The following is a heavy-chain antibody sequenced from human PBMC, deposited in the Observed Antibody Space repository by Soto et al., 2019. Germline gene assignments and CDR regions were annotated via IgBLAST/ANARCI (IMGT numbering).Heavy chain of an antibody. D-gene: IGHD6-19*01. J-gene: IGHJ4*02. CDR1: GGSISGDWW. CDR3: AANGWYCVEY. V-gene: IGHV4-4*02. CDR2: IHHWRGT. Sequence: SETLSLTCAVSGGSISGDWWWSWVRQAPGKGLEWIGEIHHWRGTNHNPSLKSRVTMSVDKSRNQFSLNLKSVTAADTAVYYCAANGWYCVEYWGQGILVT.